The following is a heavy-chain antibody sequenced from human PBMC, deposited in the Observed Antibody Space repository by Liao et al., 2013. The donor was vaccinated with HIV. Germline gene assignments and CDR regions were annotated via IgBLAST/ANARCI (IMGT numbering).Heavy chain of an antibody. CDR3: AGGDQGYFDY. CDR2: INRGGST. J-gene: IGHJ4*02. CDR1: GGSFSGYY. V-gene: IGHV4-34*01. Sequence: QVQLQQWGAGLLKPSETLSLTCAVYGGSFSGYYWSWIRQPPGKGLEWIGEINRGGSTNYNPSLKSRVTISVDMSKNQFSLKLSSVTAADTAVYYCAGGDQGYFDYWGQGPLVTVSS.